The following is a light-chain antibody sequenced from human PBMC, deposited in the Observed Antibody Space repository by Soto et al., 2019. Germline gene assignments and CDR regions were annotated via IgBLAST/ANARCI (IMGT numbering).Light chain of an antibody. CDR2: LGS. J-gene: IGKJ1*01. CDR1: QSLLHSNGFNC. CDR3: MQALQTPWT. Sequence: DIVMTQSPLSLPVTPGEPASISCRSSQSLLHSNGFNCVDWYLQKPGQSPQLLIYLGSNRASGVPDRFSGSGSGTDFTLKISRVAAEDVGVYYCMQALQTPWTFGLGTTVDIK. V-gene: IGKV2-28*01.